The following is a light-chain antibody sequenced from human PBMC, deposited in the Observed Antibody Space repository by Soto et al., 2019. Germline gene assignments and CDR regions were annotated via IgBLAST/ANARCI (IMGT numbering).Light chain of an antibody. CDR2: GAS. Sequence: IQMTQSPSTLSLSLGDRVTITCRASQSISNSLAWYQQKPGKVPNLLIYGASTLQSGVPSRFSASGSGTDFTLTISRLQPEDIATYYCQNYHSAPWTFGQGTKVQIK. J-gene: IGKJ1*01. V-gene: IGKV1-27*01. CDR1: QSISNS. CDR3: QNYHSAPWT.